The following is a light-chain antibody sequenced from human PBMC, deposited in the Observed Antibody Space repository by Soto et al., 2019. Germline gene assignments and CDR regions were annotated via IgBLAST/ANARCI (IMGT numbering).Light chain of an antibody. V-gene: IGLV2-8*01. J-gene: IGLJ1*01. CDR1: SSDVGGYNY. CDR3: SSYAGSNNLYV. Sequence: QSVLTQPPCASGSPGQSVTISCTGTSSDVGGYNYVSWYQQHPGKAPKLMIYEVNKRPSGVPDRFSGSKSGNTASLTVSGLQAEDEADYYCSSYAGSNNLYVFGTGTKVTVL. CDR2: EVN.